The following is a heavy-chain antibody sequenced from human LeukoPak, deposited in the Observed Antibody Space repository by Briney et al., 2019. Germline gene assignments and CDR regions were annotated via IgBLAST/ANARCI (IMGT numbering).Heavy chain of an antibody. J-gene: IGHJ6*02. Sequence: ASVKVSRKASGYTFTGYYMHWVRQAPGQGLEWMGWINPNSGGTNYAQKFQGRVTMTRDTSISTAYMELSRLRSDDTAVYYCARVQWLVRYYYYGMDVWGQGTTVTVSS. CDR1: GYTFTGYY. CDR3: ARVQWLVRYYYYGMDV. CDR2: INPNSGGT. V-gene: IGHV1-2*02. D-gene: IGHD6-19*01.